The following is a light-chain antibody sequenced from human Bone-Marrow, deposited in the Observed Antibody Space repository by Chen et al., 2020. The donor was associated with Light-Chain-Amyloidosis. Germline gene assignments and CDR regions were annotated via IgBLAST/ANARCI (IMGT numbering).Light chain of an antibody. CDR2: DVN. CDR1: SSDVGGYNY. J-gene: IGLJ3*02. CDR3: GSFAGIKTYWV. Sequence: QSALTQPRSVSGSPGQSVTISCTGTSSDVGGYNYVSWYQQHPGQAPKLLIYDVNERPSGVPDRFSVSKSGNTASLTISGLQAEDEADYYCGSFAGIKTYWVFGGGTKLTVL. V-gene: IGLV2-11*01.